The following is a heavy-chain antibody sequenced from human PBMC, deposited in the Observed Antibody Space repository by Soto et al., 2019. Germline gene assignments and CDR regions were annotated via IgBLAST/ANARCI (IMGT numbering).Heavy chain of an antibody. J-gene: IGHJ5*02. D-gene: IGHD3-9*01. CDR1: GFTFSSYG. CDR2: IWYDGSNK. Sequence: GGSLRLSCAASGFTFSSYGMHWVRQAPGKGLEWVAVIWYDGSNKYYADSVKGRFTISRDNSKNTPYLQMNSLRAEDTAVYYCARIIGGYYDILTGYSWFDPWGQGTLVTVSS. V-gene: IGHV3-33*01. CDR3: ARIIGGYYDILTGYSWFDP.